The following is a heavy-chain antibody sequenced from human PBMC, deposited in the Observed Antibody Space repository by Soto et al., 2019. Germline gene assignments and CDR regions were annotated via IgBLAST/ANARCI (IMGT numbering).Heavy chain of an antibody. J-gene: IGHJ5*02. CDR3: ARRQLAVAVSPWFDP. V-gene: IGHV2-26*01. Sequence: QVPLKESGPVLVKPTETLTLRCTVSGLSITDSEMGVSWIRPPPVQPLERLAHIDSSGEKSYRTFLKSRLAISKDTSKSQIVLTMTNMDPADTATYYCARRQLAVAVSPWFDPWGQGIPVTVSS. D-gene: IGHD6-13*01. CDR1: GLSITDSEMG. CDR2: IDSSGEK.